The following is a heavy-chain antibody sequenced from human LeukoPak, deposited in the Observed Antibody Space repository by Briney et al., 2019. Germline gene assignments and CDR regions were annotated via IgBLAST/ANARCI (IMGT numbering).Heavy chain of an antibody. CDR2: IYYSGSP. D-gene: IGHD3/OR15-3a*01. CDR3: ARWRTARTGFDY. CDR1: SDSISINSYY. V-gene: IGHV4-39*01. Sequence: SETLSLTCTVSSDSISINSYYWGWIRQPPGKGLEWVGSIYYSGSPYYNPSLKSRVTISVDTSKNQFSLKVISVTAADTAVYYCARWRTARTGFDYWGQGTLVTVSS. J-gene: IGHJ4*02.